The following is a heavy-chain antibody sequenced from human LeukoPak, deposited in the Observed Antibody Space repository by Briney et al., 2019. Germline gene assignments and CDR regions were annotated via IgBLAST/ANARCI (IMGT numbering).Heavy chain of an antibody. V-gene: IGHV3-23*01. CDR1: GFTFSNYA. CDR2: ISGSGGT. D-gene: IGHD3-10*01. Sequence: PGGSLRLSCAASGFTFSNYAMTWVRQAPGKGLEWVSTISGSGGTYYADSVKGRFTISRDNSKNTLYLQMNSLRAEDTAVYYCAKDRGIISDYWGQGTLVTVSS. J-gene: IGHJ4*02. CDR3: AKDRGIISDY.